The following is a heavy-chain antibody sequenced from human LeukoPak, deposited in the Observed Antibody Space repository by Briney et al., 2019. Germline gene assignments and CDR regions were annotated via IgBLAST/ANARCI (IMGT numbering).Heavy chain of an antibody. V-gene: IGHV3-48*03. CDR1: GFTFSSYE. Sequence: PGGSLRLSCAASGFTFSSYEMNWVRQAPGKGLEGVSYISSSGSTIYYADSVKGGFTISRDNAKNSLYLQMNSLRAEDTAVYYCATTYYYGSGSYYEELEGHDYWGQGALVTVSS. CDR2: ISSSGSTI. J-gene: IGHJ4*02. D-gene: IGHD3-10*01. CDR3: ATTYYYGSGSYYEELEGHDY.